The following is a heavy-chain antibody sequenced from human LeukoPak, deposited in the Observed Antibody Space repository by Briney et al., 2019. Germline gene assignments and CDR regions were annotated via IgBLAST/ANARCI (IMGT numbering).Heavy chain of an antibody. CDR2: IYTSGST. D-gene: IGHD3-9*01. CDR1: GGSISSYY. J-gene: IGHJ3*02. CDR3: AGLFRGDILTGSPFDI. Sequence: SETLSLTSTVSGGSISSYYWSWIRQPAGKGLEWIGRIYTSGSTNYNHSLKSRVTMSVDTSKNQFSLKLSSVTAADTAVYSCAGLFRGDILTGSPFDIWGQGSMVTVSS. V-gene: IGHV4-4*07.